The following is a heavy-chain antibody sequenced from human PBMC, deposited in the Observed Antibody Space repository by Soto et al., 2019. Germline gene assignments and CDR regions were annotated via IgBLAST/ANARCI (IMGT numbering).Heavy chain of an antibody. CDR2: IYHSGRT. J-gene: IGHJ4*02. CDR1: GGSISSSSYY. Sequence: QLQLQESGPGLVKPSETLSLTCTVSGGSISSSSYYWGWIRQPPGTELEWIGAIYHSGRTYYHPSLKSRVTVSVDTSKNQFSLRLTSLTAADTAVYFCARQTGGFGYYFDYWGQGTLVTVSS. V-gene: IGHV4-39*01. CDR3: ARQTGGFGYYFDY. D-gene: IGHD3-16*01.